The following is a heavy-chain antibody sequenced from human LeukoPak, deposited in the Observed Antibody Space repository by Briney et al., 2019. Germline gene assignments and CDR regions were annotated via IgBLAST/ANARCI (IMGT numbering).Heavy chain of an antibody. CDR1: GFTVSSNY. CDR2: IYSGGST. J-gene: IGHJ3*02. V-gene: IGHV3-66*02. Sequence: QPRGYLRLSWAPSGFTVSSNYMSWVRQAPGRRLEWVSGIYSGGSTYDADSVKGRFTISRDNSKNTLYLQMNSLRAEDTAVYYCAYSSSPHGAFDIWGQGTMVTVSS. CDR3: AYSSSPHGAFDI. D-gene: IGHD6-6*01.